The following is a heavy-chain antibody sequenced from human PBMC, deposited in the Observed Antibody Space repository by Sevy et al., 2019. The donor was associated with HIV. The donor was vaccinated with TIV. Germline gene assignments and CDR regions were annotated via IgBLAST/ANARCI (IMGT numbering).Heavy chain of an antibody. Sequence: SETLSLTCTVSDGSISNYHWSWIRQPPGKGLEWIGVIYDSGSTNYNPSLKSRVTISVDTSKNQFSLKVSSVTAADTAVYFCARRGYDSSGYYNAFDIWGQGTMVTVSS. CDR3: ARRGYDSSGYYNAFDI. CDR1: DGSISNYH. D-gene: IGHD3-22*01. CDR2: IYDSGST. J-gene: IGHJ3*02. V-gene: IGHV4-59*01.